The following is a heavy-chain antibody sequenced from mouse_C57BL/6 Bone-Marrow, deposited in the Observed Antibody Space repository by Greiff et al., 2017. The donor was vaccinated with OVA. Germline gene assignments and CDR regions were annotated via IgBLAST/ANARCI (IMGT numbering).Heavy chain of an antibody. CDR1: GFTFSDYY. J-gene: IGHJ1*03. Sequence: EVKVEESEGGLVQPGSSLKLSCTASGFTFSDYYMAWVRQVPEKGLEWVANINYDGSSTYYLDSLKSRFIISRDNAKNILYLQMSSLKSEDTATYYCARRGLYYYGSSYWYFDVWGTGTTVTVSS. D-gene: IGHD1-1*01. CDR2: INYDGSST. V-gene: IGHV5-16*01. CDR3: ARRGLYYYGSSYWYFDV.